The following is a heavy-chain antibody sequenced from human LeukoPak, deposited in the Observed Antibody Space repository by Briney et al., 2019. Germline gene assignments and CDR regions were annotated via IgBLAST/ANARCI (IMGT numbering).Heavy chain of an antibody. CDR1: GFTFSSYA. CDR2: ISGSGGST. J-gene: IGHJ4*02. V-gene: IGHV3-23*01. CDR3: AKDTYYYGSGTDY. D-gene: IGHD3-10*01. Sequence: QPGGSLRLSCAASGFTFSSYAMSRVRQAPGKGLEWVSAISGSGGSTYYADSVKGRFTISRDNSKNTLYLQMNSLRAEDTAVYYCAKDTYYYGSGTDYWGQGTLVTVSS.